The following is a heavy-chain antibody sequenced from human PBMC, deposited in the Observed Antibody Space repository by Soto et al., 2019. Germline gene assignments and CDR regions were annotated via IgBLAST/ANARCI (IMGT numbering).Heavy chain of an antibody. CDR3: ARDDYGGNPRDY. J-gene: IGHJ4*02. CDR1: GGTFSSYA. D-gene: IGHD4-17*01. V-gene: IGHV1-69*12. CDR2: IIPIFGTA. Sequence: QVQLVQSGAEVKKPGSSVKVSCKASGGTFSSYAISWVRQAPGQGLEWMGGIIPIFGTANYAQKFQGRVTMTADESTSTAYMELSSLRSADTAVYYCARDDYGGNPRDYWGQGTLVTVSS.